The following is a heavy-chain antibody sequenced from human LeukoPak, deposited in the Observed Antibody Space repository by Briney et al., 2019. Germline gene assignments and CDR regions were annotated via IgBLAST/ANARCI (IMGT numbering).Heavy chain of an antibody. J-gene: IGHJ4*02. D-gene: IGHD5-18*01. CDR3: ARHFGYNDGYVDN. CDR1: GGSIGSVTHY. Sequence: SETLTLTCTVSGGSIGSVTHYWGWIRQPPGKGLEWIGSMYYSGSAYYNPSLKSRVTISVDTSKNQFSLKLSSVTAVDTAVYYCARHFGYNDGYVDNWGQGTLVTVSS. V-gene: IGHV4-39*01. CDR2: MYYSGSA.